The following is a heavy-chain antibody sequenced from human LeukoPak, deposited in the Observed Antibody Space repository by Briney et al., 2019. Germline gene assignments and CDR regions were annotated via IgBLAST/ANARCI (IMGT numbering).Heavy chain of an antibody. J-gene: IGHJ5*02. Sequence: ASVRVSCKASGYSFNNYGISWVRQAPGQGLEWMGWVSSYNGDTNYAQKFQGRVTMSTDTSTSTAYMELRSLRFDDTAIYYCAKDWHILTGRNCFDPWGQGTLVTVSS. CDR3: AKDWHILTGRNCFDP. D-gene: IGHD3-9*01. CDR2: VSSYNGDT. V-gene: IGHV1-18*01. CDR1: GYSFNNYG.